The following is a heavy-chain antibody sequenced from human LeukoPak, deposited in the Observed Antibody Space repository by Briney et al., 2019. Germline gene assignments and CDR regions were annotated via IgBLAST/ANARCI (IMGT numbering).Heavy chain of an antibody. J-gene: IGHJ4*02. D-gene: IGHD1-26*01. CDR2: IYYSGST. CDR1: GGSISIYY. V-gene: IGHV4-39*07. CDR3: ASAPGIVGATTSYYFDY. Sequence: SETLSLTCSVPGGSISIYYWGWIRQPPGKGREWIGSIYYSGSTYYNPSLKSRATISVDTSKNQFSLKLSSVTAADTAVYYCASAPGIVGATTSYYFDYWGQGTLVTVSS.